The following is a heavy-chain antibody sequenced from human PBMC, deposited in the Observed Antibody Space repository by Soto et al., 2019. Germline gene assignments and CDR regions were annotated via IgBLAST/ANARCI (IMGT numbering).Heavy chain of an antibody. D-gene: IGHD2-15*01. CDR2: ISYDGSNK. CDR3: AKDLAVVVVVGGGYYYYGMDV. CDR1: GFTFSSYG. J-gene: IGHJ6*02. Sequence: QVQLVESGGGVVQPGRSLRLSCAASGFTFSSYGMHWVRQAPGKGLEWVAVISYDGSNKYYADSVKGRFTISRDNSKNTLYLHMSSMRAGETAVYYCAKDLAVVVVVGGGYYYYGMDVWGQGTTVTVSS. V-gene: IGHV3-30*18.